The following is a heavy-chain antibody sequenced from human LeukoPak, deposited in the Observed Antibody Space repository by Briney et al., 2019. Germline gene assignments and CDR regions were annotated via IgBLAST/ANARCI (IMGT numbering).Heavy chain of an antibody. CDR3: AREDMYYYGSGSYYQPYGYFNL. CDR1: GGSISRGGYA. D-gene: IGHD3-10*01. CDR2: IYHSGST. Sequence: PSQTLSLTCAVSGGSISRGGYAWRWIRQPPGKGLEWIGYIYHSGSTYYNPSLKSRVTISVDRSKNQFSLELSSVTAADTAVYYCAREDMYYYGSGSYYQPYGYFNLWGRGTLVTVSS. J-gene: IGHJ2*01. V-gene: IGHV4-30-2*01.